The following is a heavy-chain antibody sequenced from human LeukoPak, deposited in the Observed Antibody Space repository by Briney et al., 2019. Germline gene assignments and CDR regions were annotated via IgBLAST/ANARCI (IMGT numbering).Heavy chain of an antibody. J-gene: IGHJ4*02. V-gene: IGHV3-30*02. Sequence: PGGSLRLSCAASGFTFSSYGMHWVRQAPGKGLEWVALIRNDGSNKYYSDSLQGRFTISRDNAKNSLYLQMNSLRAEDTALYYCAKDIFTGIAAAGAIDYWGQGTLVTVSS. D-gene: IGHD6-13*01. CDR1: GFTFSSYG. CDR3: AKDIFTGIAAAGAIDY. CDR2: IRNDGSNK.